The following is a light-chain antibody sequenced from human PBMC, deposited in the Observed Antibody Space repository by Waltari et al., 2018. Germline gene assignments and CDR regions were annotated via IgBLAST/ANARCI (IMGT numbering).Light chain of an antibody. Sequence: QSVLTQPPSVSGSPGHSVTISCPGTSSDVGGYDFVSWYQQDPGKAPKLLIFDVTKRPSGVPSRFSASKSGNTASLTISGLQAEDEADYYCCSYAVTSSSYVFGGGTKVIV. CDR1: SSDVGGYDF. V-gene: IGLV2-11*01. J-gene: IGLJ1*01. CDR2: DVT. CDR3: CSYAVTSSSYV.